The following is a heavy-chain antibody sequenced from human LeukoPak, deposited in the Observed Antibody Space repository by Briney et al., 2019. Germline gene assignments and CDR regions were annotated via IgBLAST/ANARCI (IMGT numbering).Heavy chain of an antibody. J-gene: IGHJ3*02. D-gene: IGHD3-22*01. CDR2: MYYSGST. CDR3: RCSYDTGGDYYAGAAFDI. CDR1: GGSIAGYY. Sequence: SETLSLTCNVSGGSIAGYYWTWIRQPPGKGLEWVGYMYYSGSTNYNPSLKRGFTISVDTSKNQFSLKLNAVTAADRAGYYCRCSYDTGGDYYAGAAFDIWAKGTRVTVSS. V-gene: IGHV4-59*01.